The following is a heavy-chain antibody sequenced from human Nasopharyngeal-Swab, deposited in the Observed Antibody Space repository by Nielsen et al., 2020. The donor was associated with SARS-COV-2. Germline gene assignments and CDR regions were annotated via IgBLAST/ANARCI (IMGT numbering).Heavy chain of an antibody. Sequence: WVRQAPGQGLEWMGGFDPEVGETIYAQKFQGRVTMTEDTSTDTAYMELSSLRSEDTAVYYCATVHAWGGYRHNFDYWGQGTLVTVSS. D-gene: IGHD5-12*01. CDR2: FDPEVGET. CDR3: ATVHAWGGYRHNFDY. V-gene: IGHV1-24*01. J-gene: IGHJ4*02.